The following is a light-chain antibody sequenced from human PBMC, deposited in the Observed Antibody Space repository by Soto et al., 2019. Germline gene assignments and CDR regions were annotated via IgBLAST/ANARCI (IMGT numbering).Light chain of an antibody. J-gene: IGLJ1*01. Sequence: QSVLTQPASVSGSPGQSITIACSGTSSDVGGYNYVSWFQQHPGKAPKLLIYEVSNRPSGVSNRFSASKSGNTASLTISGLQAEDEATYYCSSYSSSSTLVFGTGTKLPVL. CDR2: EVS. CDR1: SSDVGGYNY. CDR3: SSYSSSSTLV. V-gene: IGLV2-14*01.